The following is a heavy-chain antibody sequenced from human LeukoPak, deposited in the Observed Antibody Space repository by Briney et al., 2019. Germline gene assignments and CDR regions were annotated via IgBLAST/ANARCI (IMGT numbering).Heavy chain of an antibody. CDR1: GFTFDDYG. CDR3: VREHYNYYMDV. J-gene: IGHJ6*03. Sequence: GGSLRLSSAASGFTFDDYGMSWVRQAPGKGLEWVSGINWNGGSTDYADSVKGRFTISRDNGKNSLYLQMNSLGAEDTALYYCVREHYNYYMDVWGKGTTVTVSS. CDR2: INWNGGST. V-gene: IGHV3-20*03.